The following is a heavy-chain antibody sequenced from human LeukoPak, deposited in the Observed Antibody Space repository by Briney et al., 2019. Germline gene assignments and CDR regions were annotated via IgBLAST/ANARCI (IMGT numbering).Heavy chain of an antibody. J-gene: IGHJ1*01. CDR2: IKSDGST. CDR1: GFTFSSYW. D-gene: IGHD3-22*01. CDR3: ARAPSEIGGYYPEYLRH. V-gene: IGHV3-74*01. Sequence: GGSLRLSCAASGFTFSSYWMHWVRQAPGKGLVWVSRIKSDGSTRYADSVKGRFTISRDNAKNTVSLQMNSLRAEDTGVYYCARAPSEIGGYYPEYLRHWGQGTLVTVSP.